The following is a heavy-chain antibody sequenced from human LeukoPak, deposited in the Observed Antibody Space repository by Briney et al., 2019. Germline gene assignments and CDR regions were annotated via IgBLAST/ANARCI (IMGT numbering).Heavy chain of an antibody. CDR2: ISGYNANT. CDR3: ARAGATVTTHFDY. J-gene: IGHJ4*02. CDR1: GYTFTTFG. V-gene: IGHV1-18*01. Sequence: GASVKVSCKASGYTFTTFGISWVRQAPGQGLEWMGWISGYNANTNYAQKLQGRVAVTTDTSTSTAYMELWSLRSDDTAVYYCARAGATVTTHFDYWGQGTLVTVSS. D-gene: IGHD4-17*01.